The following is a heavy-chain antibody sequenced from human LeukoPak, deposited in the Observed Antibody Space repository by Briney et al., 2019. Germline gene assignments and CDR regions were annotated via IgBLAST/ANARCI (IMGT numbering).Heavy chain of an antibody. CDR1: GYSISSGYY. J-gene: IGHJ4*02. D-gene: IGHD6-19*01. CDR3: ARSIAVAGTRYFDY. CDR2: IYYSGST. Sequence: SETLSLTCTVSGYSISSGYYWGWIRQPPGKGLEWIGSIYYSGSTYYNPSLKSRVTISVDTSKNQFSLKLSSVTAADTAVYYCARSIAVAGTRYFDYWGQGTLVTVSS. V-gene: IGHV4-38-2*02.